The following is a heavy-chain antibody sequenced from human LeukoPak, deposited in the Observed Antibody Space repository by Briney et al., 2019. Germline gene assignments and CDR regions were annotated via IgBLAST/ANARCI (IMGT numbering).Heavy chain of an antibody. CDR1: GGTFSSYA. CDR3: ARDIVVVVAATYDYYYYGMDV. CDR2: IIPIFGTA. V-gene: IGHV1-69*13. J-gene: IGHJ6*02. Sequence: SVTVSCKASGGTFSSYAISWVRQAPGQGLEWMGGIIPIFGTANYAQKFQGGVTITADESTSTAYMELSSLRSEDTAVYYCARDIVVVVAATYDYYYYGMDVWSQGTTVTVSS. D-gene: IGHD2-15*01.